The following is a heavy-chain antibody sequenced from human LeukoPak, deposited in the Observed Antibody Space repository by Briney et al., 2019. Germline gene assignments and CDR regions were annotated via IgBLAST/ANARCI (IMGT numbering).Heavy chain of an antibody. Sequence: PGGSLRLSCAASGFTFSRYVMIWVRQAPGKGLQWVSTISYDGDNKYYVDSVKGRFTISRDDSKNTLYLQVNSLRAEDTAVYYCARRAGAYSHPYDYWGQGTLVTVSS. J-gene: IGHJ4*02. D-gene: IGHD4/OR15-4a*01. V-gene: IGHV3-30*14. CDR2: ISYDGDNK. CDR1: GFTFSRYV. CDR3: ARRAGAYSHPYDY.